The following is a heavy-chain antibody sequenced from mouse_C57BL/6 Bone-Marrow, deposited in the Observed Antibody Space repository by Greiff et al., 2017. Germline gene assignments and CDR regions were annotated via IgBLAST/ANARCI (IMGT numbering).Heavy chain of an antibody. V-gene: IGHV14-4*01. D-gene: IGHD2-4*01. CDR2: IDPANGDT. CDR3: TTWGDYGGFYYAMDY. J-gene: IGHJ4*01. Sequence: VQLQQSGAELVRPGASVKLSCTASGFNINDDYMPWVKQRPEQGLEWIGWIDPANGDTEYATKFQGKATITVDTSSNTAYVQLSSLTSEDTAVYYGTTWGDYGGFYYAMDYWGQGTSVTVSS. CDR1: GFNINDDY.